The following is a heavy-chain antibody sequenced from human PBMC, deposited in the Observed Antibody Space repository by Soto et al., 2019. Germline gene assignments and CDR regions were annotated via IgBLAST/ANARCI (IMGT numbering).Heavy chain of an antibody. CDR2: ISAYNGNI. Sequence: VSVKVSCKASGYTFTSYGISWVRQAPGQGLEWMGWISAYNGNIDYTQKLQGRVTMTTDTSTSTAYMELRSLRSDDTAVYYCARVNYDFWSGFEGYYYYYYMDVWGKGTTVTVSS. CDR1: GYTFTSYG. CDR3: ARVNYDFWSGFEGYYYYYYMDV. D-gene: IGHD3-3*01. V-gene: IGHV1-18*01. J-gene: IGHJ6*03.